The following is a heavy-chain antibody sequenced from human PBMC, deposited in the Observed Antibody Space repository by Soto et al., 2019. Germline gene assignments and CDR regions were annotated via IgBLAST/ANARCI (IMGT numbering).Heavy chain of an antibody. CDR2: INPSGGST. Sequence: GASVKVSCKASGYTFTSYYMHWVRQAPGQGLEWMGIINPSGGSTSYAQKFQGRVTMTRDTSTSTVYMELSSLRSEDTAVYYCARDVEAYYDFWSGYVIQYYFDYWGQGTLVTVSS. J-gene: IGHJ4*02. V-gene: IGHV1-46*01. CDR3: ARDVEAYYDFWSGYVIQYYFDY. D-gene: IGHD3-3*01. CDR1: GYTFTSYY.